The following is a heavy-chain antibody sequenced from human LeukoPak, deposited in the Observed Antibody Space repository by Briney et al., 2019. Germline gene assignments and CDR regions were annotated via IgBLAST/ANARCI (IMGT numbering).Heavy chain of an antibody. CDR2: ISSSSSYT. CDR1: GFTFSDYY. J-gene: IGHJ4*02. Sequence: GGSLRLSCAASGFTFSDYYMSWIRQAREKGLEWVSYISSSSSYTNYADSVKGRFTISRDNAKNSLYLQMNSLRAEDTAVYYCARVYYDSSGYYYTFDYWGQGTLVTVSS. CDR3: ARVYYDSSGYYYTFDY. D-gene: IGHD3-22*01. V-gene: IGHV3-11*03.